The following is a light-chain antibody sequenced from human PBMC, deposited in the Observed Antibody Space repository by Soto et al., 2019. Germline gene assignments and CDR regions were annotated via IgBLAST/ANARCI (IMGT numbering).Light chain of an antibody. Sequence: EMVLTRSAGTLSLSPGERATLSWRASQTITSTYVAWYHQRPGQAPRPLIYRAYSRATGIPDRFSGSGSGTDFTLTISRLEPEDFAVYYCQQYGNSPQTFGPGTKVDIK. CDR1: QTITSTY. CDR2: RAY. V-gene: IGKV3-20*01. CDR3: QQYGNSPQT. J-gene: IGKJ1*01.